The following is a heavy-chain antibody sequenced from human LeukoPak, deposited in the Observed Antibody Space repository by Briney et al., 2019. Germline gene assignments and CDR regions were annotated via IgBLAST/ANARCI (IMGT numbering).Heavy chain of an antibody. CDR2: IRYDGSNK. CDR3: AKVVEGTTVRAPYFDY. J-gene: IGHJ4*02. Sequence: GGSLRLSCAASGFTFSSYGMHWVRQAPGKGLEWVAFIRYDGSNKYYADSVKGRFTISRDNSKNTLYLQMNSLRAEDTAVYYCAKVVEGTTVRAPYFDYWGQGTLVTVSS. CDR1: GFTFSSYG. V-gene: IGHV3-30*02. D-gene: IGHD4-17*01.